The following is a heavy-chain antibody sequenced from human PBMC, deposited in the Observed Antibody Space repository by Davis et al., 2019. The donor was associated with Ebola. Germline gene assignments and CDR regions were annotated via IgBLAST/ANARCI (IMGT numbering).Heavy chain of an antibody. V-gene: IGHV3-23*01. CDR2: ISGSGGST. D-gene: IGHD2-2*01. CDR1: GFTFSSYA. Sequence: GESLKISCAASGFTFSSYAMSWVRQAPGKGLEWVSAISGSGGSTYYADSVKGRFTISRDNSKNTLYLQMNSLRAEDTAVYYCAKGGYCSSTSCYGGFDYWGQGTLVTVSS. J-gene: IGHJ4*02. CDR3: AKGGYCSSTSCYGGFDY.